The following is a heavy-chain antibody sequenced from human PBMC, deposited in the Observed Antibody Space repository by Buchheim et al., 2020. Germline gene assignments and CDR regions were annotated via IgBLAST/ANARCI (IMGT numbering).Heavy chain of an antibody. D-gene: IGHD3-10*01. CDR3: ARDSWFGENYYGMDV. CDR2: IWYDGSNK. CDR1: GFTFSSYG. J-gene: IGHJ6*02. V-gene: IGHV3-33*01. Sequence: QVQLVESGGGVVQPGRSLRLSCAASGFTFSSYGMHWVRQAPGKGLEWVAVIWYDGSNKYYADSVKGRFTISRDNSKNTLYLQMNSLRAEDTAVYYCARDSWFGENYYGMDVWGQGT.